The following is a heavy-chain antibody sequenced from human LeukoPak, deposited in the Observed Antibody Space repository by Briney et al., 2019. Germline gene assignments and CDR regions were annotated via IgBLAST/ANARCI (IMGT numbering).Heavy chain of an antibody. CDR3: ATSYDAKTAPYDL. V-gene: IGHV4-4*09. CDR2: IYNSGTT. Sequence: SETLSLTCTVSGGSFNNYCWSWVRQAPGKGLEWIGYIYNSGTTDYNPSLRGRVTMSLDTSKNQLSMDLKFLTAADTAIYYCATSYDAKTAPYDLWGQGTLVTVSS. J-gene: IGHJ5*02. D-gene: IGHD3-3*01. CDR1: GGSFNNYC.